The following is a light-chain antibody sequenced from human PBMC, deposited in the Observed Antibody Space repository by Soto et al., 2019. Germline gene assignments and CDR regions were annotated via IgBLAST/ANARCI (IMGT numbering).Light chain of an antibody. CDR2: NTN. CDR3: LLSYDGARQGV. V-gene: IGLV7-46*01. Sequence: QAVVTQEPSLTVSPGRTVTLTCASSTGTVTSGHYPYWFQQKPGQAPRTLIYNTNNKHSWTPARFSGSLLGGKAALTLSGAQPEDEAEYYCLLSYDGARQGVFGGGTKLTVL. CDR1: TGTVTSGHY. J-gene: IGLJ2*01.